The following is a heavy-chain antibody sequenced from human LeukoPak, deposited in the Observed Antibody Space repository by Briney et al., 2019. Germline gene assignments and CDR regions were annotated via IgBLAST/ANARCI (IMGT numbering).Heavy chain of an antibody. CDR1: GGTFSSYA. CDR3: ATGGPVGPFDY. Sequence: ASVKVSCKASGGTFSSYAISWVRQAPGQGLEWMGWISADNGNTNYAQKLRGRVTMTTDTSTSTAYMELRSLTSDDTAVYFCATGGPVGPFDYWGQGTLVTVSS. V-gene: IGHV1-18*01. D-gene: IGHD2/OR15-2a*01. J-gene: IGHJ4*02. CDR2: ISADNGNT.